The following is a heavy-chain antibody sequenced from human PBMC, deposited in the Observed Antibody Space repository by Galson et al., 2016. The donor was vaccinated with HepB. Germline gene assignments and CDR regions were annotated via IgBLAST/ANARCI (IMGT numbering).Heavy chain of an antibody. Sequence: SVKVSCKASGYTFSSSGISWVRQAPGQGLEWMGWISAYNGNTNYAQKLQSRVTMTTDTSTSTAYMELRSLRSDDTAVYYCARDYDYIWESHLSWFDPWGQGTLVTVSS. D-gene: IGHD3-16*02. CDR3: ARDYDYIWESHLSWFDP. V-gene: IGHV1-18*01. CDR2: ISAYNGNT. J-gene: IGHJ5*02. CDR1: GYTFSSSG.